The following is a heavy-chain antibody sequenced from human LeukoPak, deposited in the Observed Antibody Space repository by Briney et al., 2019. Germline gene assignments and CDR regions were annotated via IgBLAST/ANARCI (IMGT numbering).Heavy chain of an antibody. CDR2: ISYDGSNK. J-gene: IGHJ6*03. Sequence: GRSLRLSCAASGFTFSSYAMHWVRQAPGKGLEWVAVISYDGSNKYYADSVKGRFTISRDNSKNTLYLQMNSLRAEDTAVYYCARPYYDSSGWDYMDVWGKGTTVTISS. V-gene: IGHV3-30*14. CDR1: GFTFSSYA. D-gene: IGHD3-22*01. CDR3: ARPYYDSSGWDYMDV.